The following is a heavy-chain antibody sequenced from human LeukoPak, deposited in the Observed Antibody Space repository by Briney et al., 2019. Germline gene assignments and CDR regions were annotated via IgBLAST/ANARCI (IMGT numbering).Heavy chain of an antibody. J-gene: IGHJ5*02. V-gene: IGHV1-18*01. CDR3: ARIGGIAAAGRKNWFDP. CDR1: GYTFTSYG. Sequence: ASVKVSCKASGYTFTSYGISWVRQAPGQGLEWMGWTSAYNGNTNYAQKLQGRVTMTTDTSTSTAYMELRSLRSDDTAVYYCARIGGIAAAGRKNWFDPWGQGTLVTVSS. D-gene: IGHD6-13*01. CDR2: TSAYNGNT.